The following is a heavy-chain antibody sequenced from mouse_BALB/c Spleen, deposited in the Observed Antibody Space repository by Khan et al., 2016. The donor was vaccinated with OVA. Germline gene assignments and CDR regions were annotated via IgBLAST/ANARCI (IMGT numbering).Heavy chain of an antibody. CDR2: ISYSGST. V-gene: IGHV3-2*02. CDR3: ARRFSYGHLCFDV. Sequence: EVQLQESGPGLVKPSQSLSLTCTVTGYSITSDYAWNWIRQLPGNKLERMAYISYSGSTGYNPSLKSRVPITRDTSKNQFFLQLNSVTAEDTATFYCARRFSYGHLCFDVWGAGTPVTVSS. J-gene: IGHJ1*01. D-gene: IGHD1-1*01. CDR1: GYSITSDYA.